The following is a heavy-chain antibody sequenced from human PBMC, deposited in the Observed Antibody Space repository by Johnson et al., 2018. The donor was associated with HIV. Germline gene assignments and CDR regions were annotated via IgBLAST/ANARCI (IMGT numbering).Heavy chain of an antibody. V-gene: IGHV3-23*04. CDR2: ISGSGGST. J-gene: IGHJ3*02. D-gene: IGHD6-6*01. CDR1: KFTFSSYA. CDR3: ARVRTNRSSVAFDI. Sequence: VQLVESGGGVVQPGGSLRLSCAASKFTFSSYAMSWVRQAPGKGLEWVSAISGSGGSTYYADSVKGRFTISRDNSKHTLYLQMNSLRGEDTAVYYCARVRTNRSSVAFDIWGQGTMVTVSS.